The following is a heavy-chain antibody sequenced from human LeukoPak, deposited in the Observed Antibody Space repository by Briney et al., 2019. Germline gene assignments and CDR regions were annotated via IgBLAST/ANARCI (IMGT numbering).Heavy chain of an antibody. J-gene: IGHJ4*02. Sequence: GGSLRLSCAASGFTFSNYWMTWVRQAPGKGLEWVAHINQDGSKEYYMDSVKARFTISRDNAKNSLSLQMNSLRAEDTAVYYCVRDGRVSGYDLLDYWGQGTLVTVSS. CDR2: INQDGSKE. CDR3: VRDGRVSGYDLLDY. CDR1: GFTFSNYW. D-gene: IGHD5-12*01. V-gene: IGHV3-7*01.